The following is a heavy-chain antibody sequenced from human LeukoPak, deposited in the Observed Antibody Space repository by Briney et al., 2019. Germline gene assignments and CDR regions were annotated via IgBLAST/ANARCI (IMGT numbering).Heavy chain of an antibody. CDR3: ARFMVRGLIVDS. J-gene: IGHJ4*02. CDR2: IYYSGST. Sequence: PSETLSLTCTVSGGSISSNDYYWGWIRQPPGRGLEWIGNIYYSGSTFYNPSLKSRVTISVDTSKNQFSLKLSSVTAADTAVYYCARFMVRGLIVDSWGQGTLVTVSS. D-gene: IGHD3-10*01. CDR1: GGSISSNDYY. V-gene: IGHV4-39*01.